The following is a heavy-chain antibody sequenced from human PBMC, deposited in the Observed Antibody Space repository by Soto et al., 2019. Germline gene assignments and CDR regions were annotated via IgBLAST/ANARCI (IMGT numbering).Heavy chain of an antibody. V-gene: IGHV3-23*01. Sequence: GGSLRLSCVASGFAFSNYALSWVRQAPGKGLEWVSGISGRGVPTYYADSVKGRFTISRDSSRNAVYLQMNYVRAEDTAIYYCAREDSSFAGAHMDVWGQGTTVTVSS. J-gene: IGHJ6*02. CDR2: ISGRGVPT. CDR1: GFAFSNYA. CDR3: AREDSSFAGAHMDV. D-gene: IGHD1-26*01.